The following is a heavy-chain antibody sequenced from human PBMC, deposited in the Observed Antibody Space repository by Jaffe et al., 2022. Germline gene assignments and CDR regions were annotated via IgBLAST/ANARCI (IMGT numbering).Heavy chain of an antibody. D-gene: IGHD2-8*01. V-gene: IGHV3-23*01. Sequence: EVQLLESGGGLVQPGGSLRLSCAASGFTFSSYAMSWVRQAPGKGLEWVSAISGSGGSTYYADSVKGRFTISRDNSKNTLYLQMNSLRAEDTAVYYCAKEGSLVYAPYGYVDYYYYYYMDVWGKGTTVTVSS. J-gene: IGHJ6*03. CDR3: AKEGSLVYAPYGYVDYYYYYYMDV. CDR1: GFTFSSYA. CDR2: ISGSGGST.